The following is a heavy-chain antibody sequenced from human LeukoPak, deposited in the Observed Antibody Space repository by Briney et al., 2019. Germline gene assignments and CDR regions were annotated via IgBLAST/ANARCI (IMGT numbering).Heavy chain of an antibody. Sequence: GGSLRLSCAASGFTFRSYSMSWVRQAPGKGLEWVSTISSSSTYIYYADSVKGRFTISRDNAENSVYLQMDSLRGDDTAVYYCARDLSLGAPGGFDYWGQGTLVTVSS. D-gene: IGHD3-16*01. CDR3: ARDLSLGAPGGFDY. J-gene: IGHJ4*02. V-gene: IGHV3-21*01. CDR2: ISSSSTYI. CDR1: GFTFRSYS.